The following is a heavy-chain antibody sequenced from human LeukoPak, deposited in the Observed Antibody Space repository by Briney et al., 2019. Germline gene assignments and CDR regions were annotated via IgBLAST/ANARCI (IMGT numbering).Heavy chain of an antibody. D-gene: IGHD2-2*01. CDR1: GFTFSDYS. J-gene: IGHJ4*02. CDR2: ISRSSRHV. CDR3: ARAYCSSTSCFG. Sequence: GGSLRLSCAASGFTFSDYSMNWVRQAPGKGLEWVSSISRSSRHVYYAGSVKGRFTISRDNFKDSLYLQMDSLRAEDTAVYYCARAYCSSTSCFGWGQGTLVTVSS. V-gene: IGHV3-21*01.